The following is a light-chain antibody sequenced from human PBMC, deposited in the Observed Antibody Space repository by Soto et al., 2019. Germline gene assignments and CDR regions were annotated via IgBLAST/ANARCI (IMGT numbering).Light chain of an antibody. CDR3: QQASSFPPT. J-gene: IGKJ5*01. V-gene: IGKV1-12*01. Sequence: DIQMTQSPSSVFASVGDRVTITCRASQDISSWLAWYQQKPGKAPKIMIYAASSLQGGVPSRFSGSGSGTEFTLTISSLQPEDFATYYCQQASSFPPTFGQGTRLDIK. CDR2: AAS. CDR1: QDISSW.